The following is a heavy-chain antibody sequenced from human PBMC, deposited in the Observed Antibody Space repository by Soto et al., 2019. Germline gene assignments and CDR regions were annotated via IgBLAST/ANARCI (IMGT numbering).Heavy chain of an antibody. V-gene: IGHV4-34*01. CDR2: INHSGST. Sequence: QVQLQQWGAGLLKPSETLSLTCAVYGGSFSGYYWSWIRQPPGKGLEWIGEINHSGSTNYNPSLKSRVTLSVDTSKNQFFLKLSSVTASDTAVYYCASELGYCSSTSCYAGFGMDVWGRGTTVTVSS. CDR1: GGSFSGYY. D-gene: IGHD2-2*01. J-gene: IGHJ6*02. CDR3: ASELGYCSSTSCYAGFGMDV.